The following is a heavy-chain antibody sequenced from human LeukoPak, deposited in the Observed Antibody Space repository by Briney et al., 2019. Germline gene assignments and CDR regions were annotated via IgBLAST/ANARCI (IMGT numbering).Heavy chain of an antibody. V-gene: IGHV1-69*04. CDR3: ARDVRGSYSSGYGY. D-gene: IGHD3-22*01. CDR1: GGTFSSYA. J-gene: IGHJ4*02. CDR2: IIPILGIA. Sequence: GSSVKVSCKASGGTFSSYAISWVRQAPGQGLEWMGRIIPILGIANYALKFQGRVTITADKSTSTAYMELSSLRSEDTAVYYCARDVRGSYSSGYGYWGQGTLVTVSS.